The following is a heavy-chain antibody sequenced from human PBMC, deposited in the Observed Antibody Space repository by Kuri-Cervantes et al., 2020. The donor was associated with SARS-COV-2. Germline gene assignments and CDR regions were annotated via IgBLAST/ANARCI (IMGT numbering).Heavy chain of an antibody. V-gene: IGHV3-11*04. CDR3: ARDARGWSYFDY. CDR1: GFTFSDYY. D-gene: IGHD6-19*01. J-gene: IGHJ4*02. CDR2: ISNSGSPI. Sequence: GESLKISCAASGFTFSDYYMSWIRQAPGKGLEWVSYISNSGSPIYYADSVKGRFTISRDNAKNSLYLQMNSLRAEDTAVYYCARDARGWSYFDYWGQGTLVTVSS.